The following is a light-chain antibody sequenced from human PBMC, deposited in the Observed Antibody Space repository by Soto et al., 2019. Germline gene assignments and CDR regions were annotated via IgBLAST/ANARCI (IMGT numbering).Light chain of an antibody. V-gene: IGKV3-20*01. CDR3: QQYGSSPPNT. J-gene: IGKJ2*01. CDR2: GAS. CDR1: QSISSRY. Sequence: EIVLTQSPGTLSLSPGERATLSCRASQSISSRYLAWYQQKPGQAPRLLVYGASSRATCIPDRFSGSGSGTDFTLTISRLEPEDFAVYYCQQYGSSPPNTFGQGTKLEIK.